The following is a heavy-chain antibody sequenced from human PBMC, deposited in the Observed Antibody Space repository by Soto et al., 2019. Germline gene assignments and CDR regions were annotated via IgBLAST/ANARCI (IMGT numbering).Heavy chain of an antibody. D-gene: IGHD5-18*01. CDR1: GFTFSSYG. Sequence: GGSLRLSCAASGFTFSSYGMHWVRQAPGKGLEWVAVISYDGSNKYYADSVKGRFTISRDNSKNTLYLQMNSLRAEDTAVYYCAKDLSLDTAMVFDYWGQGTLVTVPQ. CDR2: ISYDGSNK. J-gene: IGHJ4*02. CDR3: AKDLSLDTAMVFDY. V-gene: IGHV3-30*18.